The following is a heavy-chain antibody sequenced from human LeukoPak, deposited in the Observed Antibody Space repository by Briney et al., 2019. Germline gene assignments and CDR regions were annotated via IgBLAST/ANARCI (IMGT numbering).Heavy chain of an antibody. CDR2: INHSGST. D-gene: IGHD3-16*02. CDR1: GGSFGGYY. V-gene: IGHV4-34*01. CDR3: AGRYYDYVWGSYRPKSFDY. J-gene: IGHJ4*02. Sequence: SETLSLTCAVYGGSFGGYYWSWIRQPPGKGLEWIGEINHSGSTNYNPSLKSRVTISVDTSKNQFSLKLSSVTAADTAVYYCAGRYYDYVWGSYRPKSFDYWGQGTLVTVSS.